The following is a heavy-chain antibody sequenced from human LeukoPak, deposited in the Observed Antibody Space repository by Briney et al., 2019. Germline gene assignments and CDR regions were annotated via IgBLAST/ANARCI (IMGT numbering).Heavy chain of an antibody. Sequence: ASVKVSCKASGYTFNSYGITWLRQAPGQGLEWMGWISAYNGNTHFAQKFQDRVTLTTDTSTSTAYMELSSLRSEDTAVYYCATDRSGNGYDYWGQGTLVTVSS. V-gene: IGHV1-18*01. CDR1: GYTFNSYG. D-gene: IGHD5-18*01. CDR2: ISAYNGNT. J-gene: IGHJ4*02. CDR3: ATDRSGNGYDY.